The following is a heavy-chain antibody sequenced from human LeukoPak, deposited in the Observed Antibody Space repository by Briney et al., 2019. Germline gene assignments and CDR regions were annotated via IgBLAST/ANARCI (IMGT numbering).Heavy chain of an antibody. V-gene: IGHV3-23*01. CDR2: ISGSGGST. Sequence: GGSLRLSCAASGFTFSSYAMSWVRQAPGKGLEWVSAISGSGGSTYHADSVKGRFTISRDNSKNTLYLQMNSLRAEDTAVYYCARGMGDFWSGYYYYYGMDVWGQGTTVTVSS. CDR1: GFTFSSYA. D-gene: IGHD3-3*01. J-gene: IGHJ6*02. CDR3: ARGMGDFWSGYYYYYGMDV.